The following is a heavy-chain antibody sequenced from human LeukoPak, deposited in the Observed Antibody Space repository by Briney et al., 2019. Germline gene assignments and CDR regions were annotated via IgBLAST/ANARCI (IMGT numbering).Heavy chain of an antibody. Sequence: PGGSLRLSCAASGFTVSSNYMNWVRQAPGKGLEWVSVIYSGGSTYYADSVKGRFTISRDNSKNTLYLQMNGPRPDDTAVYYYARVPPSAWPLGFDYWGQGTLVTVSS. CDR3: ARVPPSAWPLGFDY. V-gene: IGHV3-66*02. J-gene: IGHJ4*02. D-gene: IGHD3-10*01. CDR1: GFTVSSNY. CDR2: IYSGGST.